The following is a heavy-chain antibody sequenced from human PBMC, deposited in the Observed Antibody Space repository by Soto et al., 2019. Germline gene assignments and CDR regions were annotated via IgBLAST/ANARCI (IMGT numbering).Heavy chain of an antibody. V-gene: IGHV3-23*01. D-gene: IGHD3-22*01. J-gene: IGHJ4*02. CDR3: AKSPYDSSGQYYFDY. CDR2: ISGSGGST. CDR1: GFTFSSYA. Sequence: GGSLRLSCAASGFTFSSYAMSWVRQAPGKGLEWVSAISGSGGSTYYADSVKGRFTISRDNSKNTLYLQMNSLRAEDTAVYYCAKSPYDSSGQYYFDYWGQGTLVTVSS.